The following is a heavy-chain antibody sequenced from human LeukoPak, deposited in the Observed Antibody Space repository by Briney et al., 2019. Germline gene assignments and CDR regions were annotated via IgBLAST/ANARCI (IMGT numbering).Heavy chain of an antibody. CDR3: ARNHLSGFDY. D-gene: IGHD1-14*01. V-gene: IGHV3-33*01. Sequence: GGPLRLSWAACGFTFGSGGMDCVRQAPGKRLEWVAVIWYDGSNKYYAYSVKGRFTISRDNSKNTLYLQMNSLRAEDTAVYYCARNHLSGFDYWGQGTLVTVSS. J-gene: IGHJ4*02. CDR2: IWYDGSNK. CDR1: GFTFGSGG.